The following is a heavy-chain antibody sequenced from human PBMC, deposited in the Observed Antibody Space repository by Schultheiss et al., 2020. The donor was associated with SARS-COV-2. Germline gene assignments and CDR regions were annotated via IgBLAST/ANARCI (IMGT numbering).Heavy chain of an antibody. V-gene: IGHV1-8*01. J-gene: IGHJ4*02. CDR1: GYTLNDYD. D-gene: IGHD3-22*01. Sequence: GESVKISCKASGYTLNDYDITWVRQAAGQGLEWMGWLTPNTGNTGYAEKFQGRVTMTSDASSGTAYLELKSLRSEDTAIYYCARNHDSSVVWGQGTLVTVSS. CDR2: LTPNTGNT. CDR3: ARNHDSSVV.